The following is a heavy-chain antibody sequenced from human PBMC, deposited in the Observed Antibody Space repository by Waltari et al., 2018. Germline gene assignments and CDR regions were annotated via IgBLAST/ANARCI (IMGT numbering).Heavy chain of an antibody. CDR3: ATYTSSSFDY. Sequence: VQLVQSGAEVKKPGASVKVSCKASGYTFTSYYMHWVRQAPGQGLEWMGRVDPEDGETIYAEKFQGRVTITADTSTDTAYMELSSLRSEDTAVYYCATYTSSSFDYWGQGTLVTVSS. CDR2: VDPEDGET. V-gene: IGHV1-69-2*01. D-gene: IGHD6-6*01. J-gene: IGHJ4*02. CDR1: GYTFTSYY.